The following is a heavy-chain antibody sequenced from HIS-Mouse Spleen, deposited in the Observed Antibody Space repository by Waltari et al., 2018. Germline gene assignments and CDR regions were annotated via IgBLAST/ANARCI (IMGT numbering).Heavy chain of an antibody. D-gene: IGHD3-9*01. J-gene: IGHJ4*02. V-gene: IGHV4-39*07. CDR3: ARGYLTGERHFDY. CDR1: AGTLTSSSSD. Sequence: QLQLQESGPALVMPSETLPLTCTFAAGTLTSSSSDWGLIRQPQGMGLEWIGSIDYSGRTYYNPSLKSRVTRSVDTSKNQFALKRSSVTAADTAVYYCARGYLTGERHFDYWGQGTLVTVSS. CDR2: IDYSGRT.